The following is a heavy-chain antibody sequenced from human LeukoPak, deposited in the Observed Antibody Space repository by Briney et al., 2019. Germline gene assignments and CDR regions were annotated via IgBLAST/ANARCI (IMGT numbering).Heavy chain of an antibody. Sequence: GGSLRLSCAASGFTLSDYYMTWIRRAPGKGLEWVSYISGSDNSIYYADSVKGRFTISRDNAKNSLYLQMNSLRAEDTAVYYCARGPGGIPFDYWGQGTLVTVSS. V-gene: IGHV3-11*01. CDR2: ISGSDNSI. CDR1: GFTLSDYY. J-gene: IGHJ4*02. CDR3: ARGPGGIPFDY. D-gene: IGHD3-16*01.